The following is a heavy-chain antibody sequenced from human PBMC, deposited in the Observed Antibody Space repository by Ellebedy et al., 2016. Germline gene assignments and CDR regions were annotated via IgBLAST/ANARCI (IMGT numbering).Heavy chain of an antibody. V-gene: IGHV1-18*01. CDR1: GYTFTSYG. D-gene: IGHD2-21*01. J-gene: IGHJ4*02. CDR2: ISAYNGNT. Sequence: ASVKVSCXASGYTFTSYGISWVRQAPGQGLEWMGWISAYNGNTNYAQKLQGRVTMTTDTSTSTAYMELRSLRSDDTAVYYCARAPPSSYCGGDCYLGYWGQGTLVTVSS. CDR3: ARAPPSSYCGGDCYLGY.